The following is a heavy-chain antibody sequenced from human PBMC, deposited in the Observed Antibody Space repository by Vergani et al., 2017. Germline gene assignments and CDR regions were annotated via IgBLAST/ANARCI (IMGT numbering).Heavy chain of an antibody. CDR1: GFTFNIYA. V-gene: IGHV3-21*02. J-gene: IGHJ4*02. CDR3: ARIYCSSTSCYPLDY. D-gene: IGHD2-2*01. Sequence: EVRLLESGGGLVQPGGSLRLSCAASGFTFNIYAMSWVRQAPGKGLEWVSSISSSSSYIYYADSVKGRFTISRDNAKNSLYLQMNSLRAEDTAVYYCARIYCSSTSCYPLDYWGQGTLVTVSS. CDR2: ISSSSSYI.